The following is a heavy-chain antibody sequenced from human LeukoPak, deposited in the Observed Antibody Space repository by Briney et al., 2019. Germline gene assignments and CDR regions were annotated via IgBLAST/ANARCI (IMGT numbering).Heavy chain of an antibody. CDR3: ARAPEYSSSWNGVYFDY. V-gene: IGHV1-69*13. CDR1: GGTFSSYA. Sequence: SVKVSCKASGGTFSSYAISWVRQAPGQGLEWMGGIIPIFGTANYAQKFQGRVTITADESTSTAYMELSSLRSEDTAVYYCARAPEYSSSWNGVYFDYWGQGTLVTVSS. D-gene: IGHD6-13*01. J-gene: IGHJ4*02. CDR2: IIPIFGTA.